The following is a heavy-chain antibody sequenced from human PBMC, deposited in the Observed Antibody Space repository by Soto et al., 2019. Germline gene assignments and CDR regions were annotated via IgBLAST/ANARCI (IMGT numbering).Heavy chain of an antibody. CDR2: VYYTGST. CDR3: ARGRTVRNYADDSSDYFYFFDY. V-gene: IGHV4-59*01. J-gene: IGHJ4*02. Sequence: PETLSLTCTVSGDSISTFYWGWMRQSPGKELEWIGYVYYTGSTNYNPSLKSRVTISVDRSKNQFSLKLTSANAADTAVYYCARGRTVRNYADDSSDYFYFFDYWGQGTQVTVS. CDR1: GDSISTFY. D-gene: IGHD3-22*01.